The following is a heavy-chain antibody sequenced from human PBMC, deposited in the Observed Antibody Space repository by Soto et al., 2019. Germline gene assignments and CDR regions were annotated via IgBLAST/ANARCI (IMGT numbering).Heavy chain of an antibody. J-gene: IGHJ6*02. Sequence: PSETLSPTCTVSGGSISSYYWSWIRQPPGKGLEWIGYIYYSGSTNYNPSLKSRVTISVDTSKNQFSLKLSSVTAADTAVYYCERQGAGYYPPNYYYYGMDVWGQGTRVTVSS. CDR3: ERQGAGYYPPNYYYYGMDV. D-gene: IGHD3-9*01. CDR2: IYYSGST. V-gene: IGHV4-59*08. CDR1: GGSISSYY.